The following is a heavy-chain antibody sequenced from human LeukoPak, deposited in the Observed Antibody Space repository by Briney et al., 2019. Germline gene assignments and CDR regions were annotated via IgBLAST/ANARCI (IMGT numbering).Heavy chain of an antibody. D-gene: IGHD3-22*01. CDR1: GLTFSSYA. CDR3: AKGIAEYYYDSSGLRYYFDY. Sequence: GGSLRLSCAASGLTFSSYAMSWVRQAPGKGLEWVSAISGSGGSTYYADSVKGRFTISRDNSKNTLYLQMNSLRAEDTAVYYCAKGIAEYYYDSSGLRYYFDYWGQGTLITVSS. CDR2: ISGSGGST. J-gene: IGHJ4*02. V-gene: IGHV3-23*01.